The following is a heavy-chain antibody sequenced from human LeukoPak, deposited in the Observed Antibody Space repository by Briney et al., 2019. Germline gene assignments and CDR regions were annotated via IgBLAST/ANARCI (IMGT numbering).Heavy chain of an antibody. D-gene: IGHD4-17*01. CDR2: ISSSGSTT. V-gene: IGHV3-48*03. CDR1: GFTFSTYE. J-gene: IGHJ4*02. CDR3: ARVRSTVTTLDY. Sequence: GGSLRLSFAASGFTFSTYEINWVRQAPGRGLEWVSYISSSGSTTHYADSVKGRFTISRDNAKNSLYLQMNSLRAEDTAVYYCARVRSTVTTLDYWGQGTLVTVSS.